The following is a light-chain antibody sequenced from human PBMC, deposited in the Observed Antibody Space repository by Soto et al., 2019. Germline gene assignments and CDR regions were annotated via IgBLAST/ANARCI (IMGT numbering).Light chain of an antibody. V-gene: IGKV1-5*03. J-gene: IGKJ1*01. Sequence: DIQMTQSPSTLSASVGDRVTITCRASQSISSWLAWYQQKPGKAPKLLIYKASTLQSGVPSRFSGSGSGTEFTLAISSLQPDDSATYYCQQYNVNWTFGQGTKVDIK. CDR2: KAS. CDR3: QQYNVNWT. CDR1: QSISSW.